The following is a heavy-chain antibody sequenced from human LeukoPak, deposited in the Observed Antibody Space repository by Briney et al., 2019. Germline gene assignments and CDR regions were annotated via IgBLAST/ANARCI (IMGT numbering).Heavy chain of an antibody. J-gene: IGHJ3*02. CDR1: GYSISSGYY. CDR3: ARAFDAFDI. Sequence: PSETLSLTCTVSGYSISSGYYWGWIRQPPGKGLEWIGSIYHSGSIYYIPSLKSRVTISVDTSKNQFSLKLSSVTAADTAVYYCARAFDAFDIWGQGTMVTVSS. V-gene: IGHV4-38-2*02. CDR2: IYHSGSI.